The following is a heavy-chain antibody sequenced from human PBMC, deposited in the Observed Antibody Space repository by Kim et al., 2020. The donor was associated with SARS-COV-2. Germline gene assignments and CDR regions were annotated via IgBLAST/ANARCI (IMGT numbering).Heavy chain of an antibody. CDR2: INPDATMA. CDR1: EFNFSSYW. V-gene: IGHV3-74*01. J-gene: IGHJ6*02. Sequence: GGSLRLSCAGSEFNFSSYWLHWVRQAPGKGPMWVSRINPDATMANYADSVKGRFTIARDNVKNTLYLQMNSLRDEDTAVYFCARAPTNGNFGLDVWGQGTTVTVS. CDR3: ARAPTNGNFGLDV. D-gene: IGHD3-10*01.